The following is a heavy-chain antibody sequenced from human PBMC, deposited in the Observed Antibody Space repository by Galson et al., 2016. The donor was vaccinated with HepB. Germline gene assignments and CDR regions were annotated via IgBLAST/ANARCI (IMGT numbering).Heavy chain of an antibody. CDR1: GDSISSGGSY. CDR2: IFNSGST. V-gene: IGHV4-31*03. J-gene: IGHJ5*01. D-gene: IGHD1-26*01. CDR3: ARGLTASWARYNWFDP. Sequence: TLSLTCTVSGDSISSGGSYWTWLRQRPGKGLEWIGYIFNSGSTFYNPSLKSRLTISVDTSKKHFSLNLNSLTAADTAVYFCARGLTASWARYNWFDPWGQGTTVTVSS.